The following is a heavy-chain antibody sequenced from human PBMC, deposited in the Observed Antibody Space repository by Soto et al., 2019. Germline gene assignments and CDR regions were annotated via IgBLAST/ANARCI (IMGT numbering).Heavy chain of an antibody. V-gene: IGHV1-69*02. CDR2: IIPILGIA. CDR1: GYTFTSYT. D-gene: IGHD3-10*01. CDR3: ARGTYYYGSGSYFRTPFDY. J-gene: IGHJ4*02. Sequence: VKVSCKASGYTFTSYTISWVRQAPGQGLEWMGRIIPILGIANYAQKFQGRVMITADKSTSTAYMELSSLRSEDTAVYYCARGTYYYGSGSYFRTPFDYWGQGTLVTVSS.